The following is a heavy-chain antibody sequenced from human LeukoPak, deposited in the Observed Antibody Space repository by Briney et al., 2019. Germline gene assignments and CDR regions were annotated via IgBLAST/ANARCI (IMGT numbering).Heavy chain of an antibody. J-gene: IGHJ4*02. Sequence: PGGSLRLSCAASGFTFSSYSMNWVRQAPGKGLEWGSYISSSSSTTYYADSVKGRFPISRDNSKNALYLQMNSLRAEDTAVYYCAKDPGATVTTDYWGQGTLVTVSS. D-gene: IGHD4-11*01. CDR3: AKDPGATVTTDY. CDR1: GFTFSSYS. V-gene: IGHV3-48*01. CDR2: ISSSSSTT.